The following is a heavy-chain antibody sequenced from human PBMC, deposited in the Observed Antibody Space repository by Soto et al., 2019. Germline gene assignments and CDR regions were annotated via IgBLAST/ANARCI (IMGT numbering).Heavy chain of an antibody. CDR3: ARARLRLGELSPFNLDY. CDR2: IYHSGST. V-gene: IGHV4-4*02. Sequence: ILSLTCAVSGGFISNSNWWSRVRQPPGKGMEWFGEIYHSGSTNYNPSLKSRVTISVDKSKNQFSLKLSSLTAADTAVYYCARARLRLGELSPFNLDYWGQG. D-gene: IGHD3-16*02. J-gene: IGHJ4*02. CDR1: GGFISNSNW.